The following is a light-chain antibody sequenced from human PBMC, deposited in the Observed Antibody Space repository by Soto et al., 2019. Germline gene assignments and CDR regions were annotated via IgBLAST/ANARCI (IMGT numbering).Light chain of an antibody. CDR3: NSCTSSNTYV. J-gene: IGLJ1*01. V-gene: IGLV2-14*03. CDR1: SSDVGGDNF. CDR2: DVN. Sequence: QSALTQPASVSGSPGQSITISCTGTSSDVGGDNFVSWYQQHPGKAPKLMIYDVNHRPSGIPDRFSGSKSGNTASPTISGLQAEDEADYYCNSCTSSNTYVFGTGTKVTV.